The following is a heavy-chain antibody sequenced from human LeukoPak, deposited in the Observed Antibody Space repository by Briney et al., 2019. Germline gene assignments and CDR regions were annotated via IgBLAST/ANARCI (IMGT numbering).Heavy chain of an antibody. V-gene: IGHV3-15*01. D-gene: IGHD3-10*01. CDR1: GLSISNDW. CDR3: TLIQGWGSGSYYRDF. Sequence: GGSLRLSCAASGLSISNDWMSWVRQAPGKGLEWVARVKSKSAGETTDYAAPVKGRFNISRDDSKNTLYLQMNSLKTEDTAVYYCTLIQGWGSGSYYRDFWGQGTLVTVSS. J-gene: IGHJ4*02. CDR2: VKSKSAGETT.